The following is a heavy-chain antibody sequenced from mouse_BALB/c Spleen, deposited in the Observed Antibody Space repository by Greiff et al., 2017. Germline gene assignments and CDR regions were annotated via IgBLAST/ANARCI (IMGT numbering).Heavy chain of an antibody. V-gene: IGHV1-34*02. CDR2: INPYNGAT. CDR1: GYSFTGYY. Sequence: VQLQQSGAELVKPGASVKLSCKASGYSFTGYYMHWVKQSHVKSLEWIGRINPYNGATSYNQNFKDKASLTVDKSSSTAYMELHGLTSEDSAVYYCARAYDRGGFAYWGQGTLVTVSA. CDR3: ARAYDRGGFAY. D-gene: IGHD2-14*01. J-gene: IGHJ3*01.